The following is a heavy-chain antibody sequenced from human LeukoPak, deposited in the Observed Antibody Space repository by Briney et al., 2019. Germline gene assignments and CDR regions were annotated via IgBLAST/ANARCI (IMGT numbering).Heavy chain of an antibody. CDR3: AKAITAMADY. D-gene: IGHD5-18*01. J-gene: IGHJ4*02. Sequence: GGSLRLSCAASGFTFSSYGMHWVRQAPGKGLEWVAVISYDGSNKYYADSVKGRFTISRDNSKNTPYLQMNSLRAEDTAVYYCAKAITAMADYWGQGNLVTVSS. CDR1: GFTFSSYG. CDR2: ISYDGSNK. V-gene: IGHV3-30*18.